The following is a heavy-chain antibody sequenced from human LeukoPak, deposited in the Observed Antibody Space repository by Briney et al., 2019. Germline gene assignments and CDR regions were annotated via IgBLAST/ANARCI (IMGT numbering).Heavy chain of an antibody. Sequence: GGSLGLSCAASGFTVSSNYMSWVRQVTGKGLEWVSVIYVGGNTYYADSVRGRFTISRDNSKNTLYLQMNSLRAEDTAVYCCARGDGYNYWDCWGQGTLVTVSS. D-gene: IGHD5-24*01. V-gene: IGHV3-53*01. CDR3: ARGDGYNYWDC. CDR1: GFTVSSNY. CDR2: IYVGGNT. J-gene: IGHJ4*02.